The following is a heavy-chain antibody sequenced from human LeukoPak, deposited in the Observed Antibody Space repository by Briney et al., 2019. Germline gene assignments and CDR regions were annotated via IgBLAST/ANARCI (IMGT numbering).Heavy chain of an antibody. J-gene: IGHJ6*03. D-gene: IGHD6-13*01. CDR2: ISSSGSTI. Sequence: KPGRSLRLSCAASGFTFSDYYMSWIRQAPGKGLEWVSYISSSGSTIYYADSVKGRFTISRDNAKNSLYLQMNSLRAEDTAVYYCAREKGHAIAAATGGDYYYYYYMDVWGKGTTVTISS. CDR1: GFTFSDYY. CDR3: AREKGHAIAAATGGDYYYYYYMDV. V-gene: IGHV3-11*01.